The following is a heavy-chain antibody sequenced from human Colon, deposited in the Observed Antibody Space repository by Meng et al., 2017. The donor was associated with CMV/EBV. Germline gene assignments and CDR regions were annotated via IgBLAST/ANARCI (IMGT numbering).Heavy chain of an antibody. CDR1: GFTFSSYW. Sequence: GESLKISCAASGFTFSSYWMSWVRQAPGKGLEWVANIKQDGSEKYYVDSVKGRFTISRDNAKNSLYLQMNSLRAEDTAVYYCARDGVPGAFDIWGQGTMVTVSS. V-gene: IGHV3-7*01. CDR3: ARDGVPGAFDI. CDR2: IKQDGSEK. J-gene: IGHJ3*02. D-gene: IGHD3-16*01.